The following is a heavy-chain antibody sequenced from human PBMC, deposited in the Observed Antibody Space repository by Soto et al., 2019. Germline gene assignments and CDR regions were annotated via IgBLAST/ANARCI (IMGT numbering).Heavy chain of an antibody. CDR2: IYYSGST. D-gene: IGHD5-12*01. Sequence: TLSLTCTVSGGSISSGGYYWSWIRQPPGKGLEWIGYIYYSGSTYYNPSLKSRVTISVDTSKNQFSLKLSSVTAADTAVYYCEREMATTGLGYGMDVGGQGTTVTVSS. CDR1: GGSISSGGYY. CDR3: EREMATTGLGYGMDV. V-gene: IGHV4-31*03. J-gene: IGHJ6*02.